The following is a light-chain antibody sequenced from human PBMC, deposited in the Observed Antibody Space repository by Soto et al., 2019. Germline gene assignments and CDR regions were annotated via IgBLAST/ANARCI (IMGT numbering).Light chain of an antibody. CDR3: QQYNNWPLT. CDR2: GAS. Sequence: EIVMTQSPATLSVSPGERATVSCRASQDISSNLAWYQQKPGQAPRLLIYGASTRATGIPARFRGSGSATEFILTISSLQSEDFAVYYCQQYNNWPLTFGEGTTVEIK. CDR1: QDISSN. J-gene: IGKJ4*01. V-gene: IGKV3-15*01.